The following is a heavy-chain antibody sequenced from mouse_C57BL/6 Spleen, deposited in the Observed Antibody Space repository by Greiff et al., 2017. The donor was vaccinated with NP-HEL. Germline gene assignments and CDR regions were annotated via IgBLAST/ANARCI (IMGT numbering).Heavy chain of an antibody. V-gene: IGHV2-4*01. D-gene: IGHD1-1*01. Sequence: QVQLKESGPGLVQPSQSLSITCTVSGFSLTSYGVHWVRQPPGKGLEWLGVIWSGGSTDYNAAFISRLSISKDNSKSQVFFKMNSLQADDTAIYYCAKGTLLRSTYFDVWGTGTTVTVSS. CDR3: AKGTLLRSTYFDV. CDR2: IWSGGST. J-gene: IGHJ1*03. CDR1: GFSLTSYG.